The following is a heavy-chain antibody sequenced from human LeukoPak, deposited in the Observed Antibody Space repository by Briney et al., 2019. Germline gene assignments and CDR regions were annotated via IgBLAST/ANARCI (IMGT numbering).Heavy chain of an antibody. D-gene: IGHD3-16*01. CDR2: IYYSGST. CDR3: ARGGSYYDY. Sequence: SETLSLTCSVSGGSISSYYWSWIRQPPGKGLEWIGYIYYSGSTKYNPSLESRVTISVDTSKNQFSLKLSSVTAADTAVYYCARGGSYYDYWGQGTLVTVSS. CDR1: GGSISSYY. V-gene: IGHV4-59*01. J-gene: IGHJ4*02.